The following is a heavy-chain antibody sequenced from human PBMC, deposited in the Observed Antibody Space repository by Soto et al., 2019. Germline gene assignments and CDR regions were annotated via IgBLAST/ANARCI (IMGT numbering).Heavy chain of an antibody. V-gene: IGHV4-61*01. D-gene: IGHD6-13*01. J-gene: IGHJ6*04. CDR2: IYYSGRT. Sequence: LSLTFTLSGGSVSSGSYYWSWIRQPPGKGLEWIGYIYYSGRTNYNPSLKSRVTISVDTSKKQFSLKLSSVTAADTAVYYCARDRSWSHYYSGMDVWGKGTTVTVSA. CDR3: ARDRSWSHYYSGMDV. CDR1: GGSVSSGSYY.